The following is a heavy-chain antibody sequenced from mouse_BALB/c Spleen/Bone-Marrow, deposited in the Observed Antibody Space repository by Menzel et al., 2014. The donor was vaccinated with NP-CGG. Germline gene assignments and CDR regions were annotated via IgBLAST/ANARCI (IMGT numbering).Heavy chain of an antibody. V-gene: IGHV5-17*02. J-gene: IGHJ2*01. Sequence: EVQLVESGGGLVQPGGSRKLSCAASGFTFSSFGVHWVRQAPEKGLEWVAYISSGSSTIFYADTVKGRFTVSRDNPKNTLFLQMTRLRSEDTAMYFCTRGGNWDDFDSWGQGTTLTVSS. CDR3: TRGGNWDDFDS. D-gene: IGHD4-1*01. CDR2: ISSGSSTI. CDR1: GFTFSSFG.